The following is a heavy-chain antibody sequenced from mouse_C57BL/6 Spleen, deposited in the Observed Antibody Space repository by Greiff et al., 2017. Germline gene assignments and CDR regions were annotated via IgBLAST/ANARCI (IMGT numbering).Heavy chain of an antibody. CDR3: ARRDYPNYFDY. CDR2: IDPSDSYT. J-gene: IGHJ2*01. D-gene: IGHD5-5*01. V-gene: IGHV1-69*01. CDR1: GYTFTSYW. Sequence: QVQLQQPGAELVMPGASVKLSCKASGYTFTSYWMHWVKQRPGQGLEWIGEIDPSDSYTNYNQKFKGKSTLTVDKSASTAYMQLSSLTSEDSAVYYCARRDYPNYFDYWGQGTTLTVSS.